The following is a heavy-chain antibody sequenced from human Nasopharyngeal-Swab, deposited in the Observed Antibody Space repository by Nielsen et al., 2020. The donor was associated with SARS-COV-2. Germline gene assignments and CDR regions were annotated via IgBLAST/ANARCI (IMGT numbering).Heavy chain of an antibody. V-gene: IGHV3-48*03. CDR3: AREMGYSYGWDY. Sequence: WIRQPPGKGLEWISYISSTGTTIYYADSVKGQFTISRDNAKNSLFLQMNSLRAEDTALYYCAREMGYSYGWDYWGQGTQVTVSS. D-gene: IGHD5-18*01. CDR2: ISSTGTTI. J-gene: IGHJ4*02.